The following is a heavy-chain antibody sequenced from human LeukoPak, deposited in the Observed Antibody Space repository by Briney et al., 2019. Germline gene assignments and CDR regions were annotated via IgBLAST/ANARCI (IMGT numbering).Heavy chain of an antibody. J-gene: IGHJ3*02. CDR3: AGSTSAYYFSAFDI. V-gene: IGHV4-59*01. CDR1: GGSISSYY. Sequence: PSETLSLTCTVSGGSISSYYWSWIRQPPGKGLEWIGYIYYSGSTNYNPSLKSRVTISVDTSKNQFSLKLSSVTAADTALYYCAGSTSAYYFSAFDIWGQGTVVTVSS. CDR2: IYYSGST. D-gene: IGHD3-22*01.